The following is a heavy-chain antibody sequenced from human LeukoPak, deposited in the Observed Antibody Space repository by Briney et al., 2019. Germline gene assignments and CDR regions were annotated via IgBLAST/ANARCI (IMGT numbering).Heavy chain of an antibody. Sequence: SETLSLTCSVSGGSISSDYWAWIRQPPGKGLDWIGYMYYTGSTNYNPSLKSRVTISLATPKNQFSLKLSSVTAADTAVYYCARVSVVYGMDVWGRGTTVTVSS. CDR1: GGSISSDY. CDR3: ARVSVVYGMDV. J-gene: IGHJ6*02. CDR2: MYYTGST. V-gene: IGHV4-59*01.